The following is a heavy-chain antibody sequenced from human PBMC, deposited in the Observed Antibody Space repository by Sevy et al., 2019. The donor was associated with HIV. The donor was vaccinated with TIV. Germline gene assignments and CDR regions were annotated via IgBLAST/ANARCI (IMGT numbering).Heavy chain of an antibody. Sequence: ASVKVSCKASGYTFTSYGISWVRQAPGQGLEWMGWISAYNGNTNYAQKLQGRVTMTTDTSTSTAYMELRSLRSDDTAVYYCARDLMTTVTNYFDYWGQGTLVTVSS. V-gene: IGHV1-18*01. CDR1: GYTFTSYG. CDR2: ISAYNGNT. D-gene: IGHD4-17*01. CDR3: ARDLMTTVTNYFDY. J-gene: IGHJ4*02.